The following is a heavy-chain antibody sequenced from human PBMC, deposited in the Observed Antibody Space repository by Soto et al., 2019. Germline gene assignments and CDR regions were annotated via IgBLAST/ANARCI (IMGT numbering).Heavy chain of an antibody. Sequence: SLKLSCASYVFTFSTHCIHWVRPTPGKGLEWVAVISYDGSNKYYADSVKGRFTISRDNSKNTLYLQMNSLRAEDTAVYYCARDSRLLKVDYYGMDVWGQGTTVNVSS. V-gene: IGHV3-30*03. CDR2: ISYDGSNK. CDR3: ARDSRLLKVDYYGMDV. D-gene: IGHD2-8*01. J-gene: IGHJ6*02. CDR1: VFTFSTHC.